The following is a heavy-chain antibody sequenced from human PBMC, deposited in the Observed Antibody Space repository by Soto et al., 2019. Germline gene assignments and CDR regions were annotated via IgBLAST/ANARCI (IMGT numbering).Heavy chain of an antibody. D-gene: IGHD4-17*01. Sequence: EVQLVVSGGGLVQPGGSLRLSCAASGFTVSSNFMSWVRQAPGKGLEWVSIIYSDGSTYYADSVKGRFTISRDNSKTTLYLQMNSLRADDTAVYYCASRRNPYGAYDYWGQGTLFTVSS. J-gene: IGHJ4*02. CDR2: IYSDGST. CDR1: GFTVSSNF. CDR3: ASRRNPYGAYDY. V-gene: IGHV3-66*01.